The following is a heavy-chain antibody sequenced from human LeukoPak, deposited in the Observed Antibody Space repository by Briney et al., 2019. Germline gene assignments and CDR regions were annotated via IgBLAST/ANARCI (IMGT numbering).Heavy chain of an antibody. V-gene: IGHV1-2*06. D-gene: IGHD6-13*01. CDR3: ARDRLSAAGRGG. Sequence: GASVKVSCKASGFTFTAYDLHWVRQAPGHGPEWMGRINTNSGDTNYGQKFQDRVTMTRDTSITTVYMELSRLTSDGTAVYYCARDRLSAAGRGGWGPGTLVTVSS. J-gene: IGHJ4*02. CDR1: GFTFTAYD. CDR2: INTNSGDT.